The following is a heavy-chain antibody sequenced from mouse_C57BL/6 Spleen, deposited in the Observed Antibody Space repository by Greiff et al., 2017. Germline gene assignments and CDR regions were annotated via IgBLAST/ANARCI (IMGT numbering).Heavy chain of an antibody. CDR3: STYDLDY. D-gene: IGHD2-12*01. Sequence: VQLQQSGAELARPGASVKMSCKASGYTFTSYTMHWVKQRPGQGLEWIGYINPSSGYTKYNQKFKDKATLTADKSSSTAYMQLSSLTSEDSAVXYCSTYDLDYWGQGTSVTVSS. J-gene: IGHJ4*01. CDR2: INPSSGYT. CDR1: GYTFTSYT. V-gene: IGHV1-4*01.